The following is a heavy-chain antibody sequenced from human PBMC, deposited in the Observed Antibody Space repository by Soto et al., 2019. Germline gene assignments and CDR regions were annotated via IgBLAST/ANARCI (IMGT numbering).Heavy chain of an antibody. D-gene: IGHD3-22*01. Sequence: GGSLRPSCAATGFMFGTYWMSWVRQAPGKGLEWVANIKHDGNEKYYADSVKGRFTVSRDNVKNFLHLQMSSLRGDDTGVYFCVRATLSWGHYYFRGLDVWGQGTTVTVSS. V-gene: IGHV3-7*01. J-gene: IGHJ6*02. CDR1: GFMFGTYW. CDR3: VRATLSWGHYYFRGLDV. CDR2: IKHDGNEK.